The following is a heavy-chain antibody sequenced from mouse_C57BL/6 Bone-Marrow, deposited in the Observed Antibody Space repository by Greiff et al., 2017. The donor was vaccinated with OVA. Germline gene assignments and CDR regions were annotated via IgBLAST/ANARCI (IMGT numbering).Heavy chain of an antibody. V-gene: IGHV7-1*01. Sequence: EVMLVESGGGLVQSGRSLRLSCATSGFTFSDFYMEWVRQAPGKGLEWIAASRNKANDYTTEYSASVKGRFIVSRDTSQSILYLQMNALRAEDTAIYYCARDADGYYGWFAYWGQGTLVTVSA. D-gene: IGHD2-3*01. CDR2: SRNKANDYTT. J-gene: IGHJ3*01. CDR1: GFTFSDFY. CDR3: ARDADGYYGWFAY.